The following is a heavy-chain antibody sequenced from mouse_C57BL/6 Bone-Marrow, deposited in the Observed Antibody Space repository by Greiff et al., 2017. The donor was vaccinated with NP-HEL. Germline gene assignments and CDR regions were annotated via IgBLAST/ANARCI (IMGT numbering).Heavy chain of an antibody. Sequence: QVHVMQPGAELVKPGASVKMSCKASGYTFTSYWITWVKQRPGQGLEWIGDIYPGSGSTNYNEKFKSKATLTVDTSSSTAYMQLSSLTSEDSAVYYCARDKVYWGQGTTLTVSS. D-gene: IGHD1-3*01. CDR1: GYTFTSYW. V-gene: IGHV1-55*01. J-gene: IGHJ2*01. CDR3: ARDKVY. CDR2: IYPGSGST.